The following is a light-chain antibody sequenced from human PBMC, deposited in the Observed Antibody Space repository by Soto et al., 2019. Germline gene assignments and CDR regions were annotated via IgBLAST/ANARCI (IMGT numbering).Light chain of an antibody. Sequence: DIQMTQSPSSLSASVGDRVTITCRASQAISNYLAWYQQKPGEVPNLLIYAASTLQSGVPSRFSGSGSGTDFTLTINSLQPEDVATYYCQKYNSAPWTFGRGTKVEIK. V-gene: IGKV1-27*01. CDR3: QKYNSAPWT. CDR1: QAISNY. J-gene: IGKJ1*01. CDR2: AAS.